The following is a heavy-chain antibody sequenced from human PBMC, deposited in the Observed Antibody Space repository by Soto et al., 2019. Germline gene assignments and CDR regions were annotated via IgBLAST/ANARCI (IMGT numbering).Heavy chain of an antibody. CDR2: ISYVGNNE. V-gene: IGHV3-30*18. CDR1: GLTFSSYG. Sequence: GGSLRLSCAASGLTFSSYGRHWVRQAPGKGLEWVAVISYVGNNEYNAYSVKGRFTISRDNSKNTLYLPMNSLTAEDTAVYYCAKDKDSSSSHFDYWGQGTLVTVSS. D-gene: IGHD6-6*01. J-gene: IGHJ4*02. CDR3: AKDKDSSSSHFDY.